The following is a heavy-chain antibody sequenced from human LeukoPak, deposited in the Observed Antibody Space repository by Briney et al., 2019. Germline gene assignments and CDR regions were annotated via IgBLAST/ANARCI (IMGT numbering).Heavy chain of an antibody. V-gene: IGHV3-48*01. D-gene: IGHD3-22*01. CDR2: ISSSSSTI. CDR3: AKNPHLLTSGYPYYYYYYMDV. CDR1: GFTFSSYS. Sequence: PGGSLRLSCAASGFTFSSYSMNWVRQAPGKGLEWVSYISSSSSTINYTDSVKGRFTISRDDAKNSLYLQMNSLRAEDTAVYYCAKNPHLLTSGYPYYYYYYMDVWGKGTTVTVSS. J-gene: IGHJ6*03.